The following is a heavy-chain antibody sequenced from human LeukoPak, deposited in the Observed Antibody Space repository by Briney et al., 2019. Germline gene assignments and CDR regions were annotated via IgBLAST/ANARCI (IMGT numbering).Heavy chain of an antibody. CDR3: ATNPSSGWYFDY. CDR2: INSDGSST. D-gene: IGHD6-19*01. Sequence: GGSLRLSCAASGFTFSSYWMHWVRPAPGKGLVWVSRINSDGSSTTYADSVKGRFTISRDNAKNTLYLQMNSLRAEDTAVYYCATNPSSGWYFDYWGQGTLVTVSS. CDR1: GFTFSSYW. J-gene: IGHJ4*02. V-gene: IGHV3-74*01.